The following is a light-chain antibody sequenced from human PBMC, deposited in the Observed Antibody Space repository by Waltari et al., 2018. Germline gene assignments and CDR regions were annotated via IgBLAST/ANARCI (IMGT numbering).Light chain of an antibody. CDR1: NSYVGGYNY. V-gene: IGLV2-23*02. CDR2: DVN. CDR3: CSYAGSSTFVL. J-gene: IGLJ2*01. Sequence: QSALTQPASVSGSPGQSITISCPGTNSYVGGYNYVPWYQQHPGKAPKFIMYDVNKRPSGVSNRFSGSKSGNTASLTISGLQAEDEADYYCCSYAGSSTFVLFGGGTKLTVL.